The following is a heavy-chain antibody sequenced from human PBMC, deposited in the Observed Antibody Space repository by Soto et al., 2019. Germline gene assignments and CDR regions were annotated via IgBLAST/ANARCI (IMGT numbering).Heavy chain of an antibody. CDR2: ISYDGTNN. CDR3: AKGDCSGGSCYFSAFDI. V-gene: IGHV3-30*18. CDR1: GFTFSSYA. Sequence: GGSLRLSCAASGFTFSSYAMSWVRQAPGKGLEWVAVISYDGTNNYYTESVKGRFTISRDNSKNTLFLQMNSLRAEDTAVYFCAKGDCSGGSCYFSAFDIWGQGTMVTVSS. D-gene: IGHD2-15*01. J-gene: IGHJ3*02.